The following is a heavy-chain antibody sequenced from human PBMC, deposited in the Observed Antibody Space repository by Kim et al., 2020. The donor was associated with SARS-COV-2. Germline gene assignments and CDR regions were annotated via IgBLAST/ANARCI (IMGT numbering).Heavy chain of an antibody. D-gene: IGHD6-13*01. CDR3: ARGDKTYSSRDYGMDV. CDR2: ISAYNGNT. CDR1: GYTFTSYG. V-gene: IGHV1-18*01. J-gene: IGHJ6*02. Sequence: ASVKVSCKASGYTFTSYGISWVRQAPGQGLEWMGWISAYNGNTNYAQKPQGRVTMTTDTSTSTAYMELRSLRSDDTAVYYCARGDKTYSSRDYGMDVWGQGTTVTVSS.